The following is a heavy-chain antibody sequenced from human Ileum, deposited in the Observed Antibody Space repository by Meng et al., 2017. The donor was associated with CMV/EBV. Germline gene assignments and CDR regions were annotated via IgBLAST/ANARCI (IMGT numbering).Heavy chain of an antibody. Sequence: SETLSLTCIVSGGSVSSSSDYWGWLLQPPGKGLEWIGSIFSGTTHYNPSLGSRVTISVDRSKSQVSLRLSSVTAADTAVDYCARRLCFGTRCPPVAFDVWGQGTVVTVSS. CDR3: ARRLCFGTRCPPVAFDV. V-gene: IGHV4-39*07. D-gene: IGHD2-2*01. CDR1: GGSVSSSSDY. CDR2: IFSGTT. J-gene: IGHJ3*01.